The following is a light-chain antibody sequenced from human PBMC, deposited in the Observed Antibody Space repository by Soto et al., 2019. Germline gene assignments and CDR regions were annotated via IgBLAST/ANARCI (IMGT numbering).Light chain of an antibody. J-gene: IGLJ1*01. CDR1: SSDVGGFNF. Sequence: QAVLTQPASVSGSPGQSITISCTGTSSDVGGFNFVSWYQQPPGKAPKLMIYDVSHWPSGVSNRFSGSKSGNTASLTISGLQAEDEGDYYCSSYTTSSTIVFGTGTKLTVL. V-gene: IGLV2-14*01. CDR2: DVS. CDR3: SSYTTSSTIV.